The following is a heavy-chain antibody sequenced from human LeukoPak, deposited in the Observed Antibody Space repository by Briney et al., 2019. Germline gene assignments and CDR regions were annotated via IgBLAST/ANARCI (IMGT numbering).Heavy chain of an antibody. V-gene: IGHV4-59*08. CDR2: IYYSGST. J-gene: IGHJ4*02. D-gene: IGHD6-19*01. Sequence: SETLSLTCTVSGGSISSYYWGWIRQPPGKGLEWMGYIYYSGSTNYNPSLKSRVTISVDTSKNQFSLKLSSVTAADTAVYYCARLLAVAGNAADYWGQGTLVTVSS. CDR3: ARLLAVAGNAADY. CDR1: GGSISSYY.